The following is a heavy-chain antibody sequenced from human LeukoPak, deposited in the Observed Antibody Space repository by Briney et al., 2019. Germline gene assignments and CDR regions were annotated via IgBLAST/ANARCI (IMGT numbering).Heavy chain of an antibody. Sequence: SETLSLTCTVSGGSISIYYWSWIRQPAGEGLECIGRIYISGSTNSNPSLTSRVTMSVDTSTNPYSLKLSSVTAADTAVYYSAKDSRYYYYGMDLRGQGTTGTGSS. J-gene: IGHJ6*02. CDR2: IYISGST. CDR3: AKDSRYYYYGMDL. D-gene: IGHD1-1*01. CDR1: GGSISIYY. V-gene: IGHV4-4*07.